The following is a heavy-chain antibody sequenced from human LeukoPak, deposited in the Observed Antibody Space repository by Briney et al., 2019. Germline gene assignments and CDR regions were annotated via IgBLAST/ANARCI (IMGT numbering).Heavy chain of an antibody. V-gene: IGHV1-18*01. CDR1: GYTFTSYG. Sequence: ASVKVSCKASGYTFTSYGISWVRQAPGQGLEWMGWISAYNGNTNYAQKLQGRVTMTTDTSTCTAYMELRSLRSDDTAVYYCARDHLFNPWTGARNYWGQGTLVTVSS. D-gene: IGHD1-14*01. CDR2: ISAYNGNT. J-gene: IGHJ4*02. CDR3: ARDHLFNPWTGARNY.